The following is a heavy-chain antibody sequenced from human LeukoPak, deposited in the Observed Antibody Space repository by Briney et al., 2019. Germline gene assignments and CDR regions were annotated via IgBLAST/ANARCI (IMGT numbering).Heavy chain of an antibody. CDR3: ARGRDGFNSLPFDY. J-gene: IGHJ4*02. V-gene: IGHV4-34*01. CDR2: INHSGST. CDR1: GGSFSGYY. Sequence: SETLSLTCAVYGGSFSGYYWSWIRQPPGKGLEWIGEINHSGSTNYIPSLKSRITISVDKSKNQFSLSLTSVTAADTAVYYCARGRDGFNSLPFDYWGQGTLVTVSS. D-gene: IGHD5-24*01.